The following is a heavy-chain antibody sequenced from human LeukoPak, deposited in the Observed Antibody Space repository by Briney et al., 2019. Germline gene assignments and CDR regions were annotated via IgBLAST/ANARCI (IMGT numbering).Heavy chain of an antibody. D-gene: IGHD6-6*01. CDR3: ARDYSSSSGYFDY. V-gene: IGHV1-2*02. CDR1: GYTFTGYY. Sequence: ASVKVSCTASGYTFTGYYMHWVRQAPGQGLEWMGWINPNSGDTNYAEKFQGRFTMARDTSISTAYMDLRRLRSDDTAVYYCARDYSSSSGYFDYWGQGTLVTVSS. J-gene: IGHJ4*02. CDR2: INPNSGDT.